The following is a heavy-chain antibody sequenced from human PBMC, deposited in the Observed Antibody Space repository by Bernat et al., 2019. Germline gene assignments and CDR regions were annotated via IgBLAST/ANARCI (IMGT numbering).Heavy chain of an antibody. Sequence: EVQLVESGGGLVKPGGSLRLSCVASGFTFSSYSMNWVRQAPGKGLEWVSVISGSGGSTYYADSVKGRFTISRDNSKNTLYMQMNSLRAEDTAVYYCAKGYGDYVRNWGQGTLVTVSS. J-gene: IGHJ4*02. D-gene: IGHD4-17*01. CDR2: ISGSGGST. CDR1: GFTFSSYS. CDR3: AKGYGDYVRN. V-gene: IGHV3-23*04.